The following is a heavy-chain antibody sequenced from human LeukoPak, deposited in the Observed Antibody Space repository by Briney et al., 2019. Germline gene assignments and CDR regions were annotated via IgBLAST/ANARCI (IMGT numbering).Heavy chain of an antibody. J-gene: IGHJ5*02. V-gene: IGHV4-59*08. CDR3: ARVYWGGFDP. D-gene: IGHD7-27*01. CDR1: GGPISNYY. Sequence: SETLSLTCTVSGGPISNYYWSWIRQPPGKGLEWVGYIFSTGSTNYNPSLKSRVTISIDTSRNQFPLKLSSVTAADTALYYCARVYWGGFDPWGQGTLVTVSS. CDR2: IFSTGST.